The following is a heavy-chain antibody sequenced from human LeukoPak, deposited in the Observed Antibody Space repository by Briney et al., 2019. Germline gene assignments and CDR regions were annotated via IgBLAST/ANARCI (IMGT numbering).Heavy chain of an antibody. CDR2: IWYDGRNK. J-gene: IGHJ3*02. Sequence: GKSLRLSCAASGFTFSSYGMHWVRQAPGKGLEWVAVIWYDGRNKHYADSVKGRFTISRDNSKNTLYLQMNSLRAEDTAVYYCAKKYGGNPGHAFDIWGQGTMVTVSS. V-gene: IGHV3-33*06. CDR1: GFTFSSYG. CDR3: AKKYGGNPGHAFDI. D-gene: IGHD4-23*01.